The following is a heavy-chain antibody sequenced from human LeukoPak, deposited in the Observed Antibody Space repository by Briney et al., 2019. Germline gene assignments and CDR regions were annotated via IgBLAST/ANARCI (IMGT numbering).Heavy chain of an antibody. D-gene: IGHD3-3*01. J-gene: IGHJ6*03. CDR1: GGTFSSYA. V-gene: IGHV1-69*13. CDR2: IIPIFGTA. CDR3: ATFTIFGVADYYYMDV. Sequence: SVKVSCKASGGTFSSYAISWVRQAPGQGLEWMGGIIPIFGTANYAQKFQGRVTITADESTSTAYMELRSLRSEDTAVYYCATFTIFGVADYYYMDVWGKGTTVTVSS.